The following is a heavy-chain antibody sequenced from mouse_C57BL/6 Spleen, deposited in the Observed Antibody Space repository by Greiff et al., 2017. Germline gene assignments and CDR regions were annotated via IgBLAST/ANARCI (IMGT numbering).Heavy chain of an antibody. D-gene: IGHD1-1*02. CDR2: IYPGGGYT. Sequence: VHLVESGAELVRPGTSVKMSCKASGYTFTNYWIGWAKQRPGHGLEWIGDIYPGGGYTNYNEKFKGKATLTADKSSSTAYMQFSSLTSEDSAIYYCARSYGGDYFDYWGQGTTLTVSS. V-gene: IGHV1-63*01. J-gene: IGHJ2*01. CDR3: ARSYGGDYFDY. CDR1: GYTFTNYW.